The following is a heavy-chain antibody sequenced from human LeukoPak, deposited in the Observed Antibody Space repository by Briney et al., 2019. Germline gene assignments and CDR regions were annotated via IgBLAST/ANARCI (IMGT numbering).Heavy chain of an antibody. V-gene: IGHV3-53*01. Sequence: PGGSLRLSCAASGFTFSSYGMHWVRQAPGKGLEWVSVIYSGGSTYYADSVKGRFTISRDNSKNTLYLQMNSLRAEDTAVYYCASTSGSLDYWGQGTLVTVSS. CDR3: ASTSGSLDY. CDR2: IYSGGST. J-gene: IGHJ4*02. D-gene: IGHD1-26*01. CDR1: GFTFSSYG.